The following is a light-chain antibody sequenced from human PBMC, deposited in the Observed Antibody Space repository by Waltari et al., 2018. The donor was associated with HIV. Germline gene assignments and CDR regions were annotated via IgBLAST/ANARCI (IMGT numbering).Light chain of an antibody. J-gene: IGLJ2*01. CDR1: NIERKS. CDR3: QVWDSSSDHVL. CDR2: YGS. V-gene: IGLV3-21*04. Sequence: SSVLTQPPPVPVPPGKTAMITRGGNNIERKSVHWYQQKAGQAPELLIYYGSDRPSGIPERFSGANSGNTATRTISRVGGGDEADYYCQVWDSSSDHVLFGGGTKLTVL.